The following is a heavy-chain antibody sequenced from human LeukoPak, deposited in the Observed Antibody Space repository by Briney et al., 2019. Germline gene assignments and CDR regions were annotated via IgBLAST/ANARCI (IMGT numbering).Heavy chain of an antibody. J-gene: IGHJ6*02. CDR2: IYYSGST. Sequence: SETLSLTCTVSGGSISSYYWSWIRQPPGKGLEWVGYIYYSGSTNYNPSLKSRVTISVDTSKNQFSLKLSSVTAADTAVYYCARRDSSSRYMDVWGQGTTVTVSS. CDR1: GGSISSYY. D-gene: IGHD6-13*01. V-gene: IGHV4-59*08. CDR3: ARRDSSSRYMDV.